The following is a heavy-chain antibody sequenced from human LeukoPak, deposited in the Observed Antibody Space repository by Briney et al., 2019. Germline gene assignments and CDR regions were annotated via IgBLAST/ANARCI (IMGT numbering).Heavy chain of an antibody. CDR2: IYYSGST. V-gene: IGHV4-39*01. CDR3: ARLKAARGAFDI. Sequence: SETLSLTCTVSGGSISSSSYYWGWIRQPPGRGLEWIGSIYYSGSTYYNPSLKSRVTISVDTSKNQFSLKLSYVTAADTAVYYCARLKAARGAFDIWGQGTMVTVSS. J-gene: IGHJ3*02. CDR1: GGSISSSSYY.